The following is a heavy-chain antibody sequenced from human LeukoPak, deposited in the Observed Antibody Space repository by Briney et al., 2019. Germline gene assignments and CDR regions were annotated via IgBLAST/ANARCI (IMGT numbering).Heavy chain of an antibody. CDR2: ISSSAVTM. J-gene: IGHJ4*02. D-gene: IGHD1-7*01. V-gene: IGHV3-11*01. Sequence: GGSLRLSCEASGFTFSNYYMSWIRQAPGKGLEWISYISSSAVTMNYADSVKGRFTISRDNAMKTLSLQMDSLRVEDTAVYYCARANNWNYPYYFDYWGRGILVSVSS. CDR3: ARANNWNYPYYFDY. CDR1: GFTFSNYY.